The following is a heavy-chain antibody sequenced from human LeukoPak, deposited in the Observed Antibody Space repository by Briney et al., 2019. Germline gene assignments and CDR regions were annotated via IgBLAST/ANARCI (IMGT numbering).Heavy chain of an antibody. CDR2: INPNSGGT. CDR1: GYTFTAYY. V-gene: IGHV1-2*02. Sequence: GASVKVSCRASGYTFTAYYMHWVRQAPGQGLEWMGWINPNSGGTNYAQKFQGRVTMTRDTSISTAYMELNRMTYEDTAVYYCESVYCSGGTCRNWFDPWGQGTLVTVSS. J-gene: IGHJ5*02. CDR3: ESVYCSGGTCRNWFDP. D-gene: IGHD2-15*01.